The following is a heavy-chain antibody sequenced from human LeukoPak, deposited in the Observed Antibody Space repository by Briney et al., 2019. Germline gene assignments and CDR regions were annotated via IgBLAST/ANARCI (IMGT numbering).Heavy chain of an antibody. Sequence: ASVKVSCKASGYTFTSYGISWVRQAPGQGLEWMGWISAYNGNTNYAQKLQGRVTMTTDTSTSTAYMELRSLRSDDTAVYYCARDAGYYGSGSYYYYYGMDVWGQGTTVTVSS. CDR1: GYTFTSYG. CDR2: ISAYNGNT. D-gene: IGHD3-10*01. V-gene: IGHV1-18*01. CDR3: ARDAGYYGSGSYYYYYGMDV. J-gene: IGHJ6*02.